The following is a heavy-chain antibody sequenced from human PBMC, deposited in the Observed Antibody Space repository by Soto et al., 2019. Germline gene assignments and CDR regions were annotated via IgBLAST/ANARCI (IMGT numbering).Heavy chain of an antibody. D-gene: IGHD3-10*01. Sequence: EVQLVESGGGLVQPGGSLRLSCAASGFTFRDYWMHWVRQAPGKGLVWVSGVKGDGSATKYADSVKGRFTISRDNAENMLYLQMNSLRADDTAIYYCARGGLWSYWFDPWGQGTQVTVSS. CDR1: GFTFRDYW. CDR2: VKGDGSAT. J-gene: IGHJ5*02. CDR3: ARGGLWSYWFDP. V-gene: IGHV3-74*03.